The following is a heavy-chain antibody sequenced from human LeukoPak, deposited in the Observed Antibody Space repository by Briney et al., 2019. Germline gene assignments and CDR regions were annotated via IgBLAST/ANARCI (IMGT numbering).Heavy chain of an antibody. CDR2: IYYSGST. CDR1: GGSFSGYY. V-gene: IGHV4-34*01. CDR3: ARPPSIAARYAFDI. J-gene: IGHJ3*02. D-gene: IGHD6-6*01. Sequence: PSETLSLTCAVYGGSFSGYYWGWIRQPPGKGLEWIGSIYYSGSTYYNPSLKSRVTISVDTSKNQFSLKLSSVTAADTAVYYCARPPSIAARYAFDIWGQGTMVTVSS.